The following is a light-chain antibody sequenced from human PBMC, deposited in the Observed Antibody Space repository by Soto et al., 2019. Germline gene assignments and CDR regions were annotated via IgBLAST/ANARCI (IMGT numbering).Light chain of an antibody. Sequence: LTQPPSASGSPGQSVTISCTGTSSDVGGYNYVSWYQQHPGKAPKLMIYEVSKRPSGVPDRFSGSKSGNTASLTVSGLQAEDEADYYCSSYGGSNNWLVFGTGTKVTVL. V-gene: IGLV2-8*01. J-gene: IGLJ1*01. CDR2: EVS. CDR1: SSDVGGYNY. CDR3: SSYGGSNNWLV.